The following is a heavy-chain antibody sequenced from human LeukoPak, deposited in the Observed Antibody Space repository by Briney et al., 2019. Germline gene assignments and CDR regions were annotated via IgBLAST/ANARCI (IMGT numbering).Heavy chain of an antibody. CDR2: IYYSGST. CDR1: GGSISTYY. J-gene: IGHJ3*02. CDR3: ARNHMTTDTFDI. Sequence: PSETPSLTCTVSGGSISTYYWSWIRQPPGKGLEWIGYIYYSGSTNYNPSLKSRVTISVDTSKNQFSLKLSSVTAADTAVYYCARNHMTTDTFDIWGQGTMVTVSS. D-gene: IGHD1-1*01. V-gene: IGHV4-59*01.